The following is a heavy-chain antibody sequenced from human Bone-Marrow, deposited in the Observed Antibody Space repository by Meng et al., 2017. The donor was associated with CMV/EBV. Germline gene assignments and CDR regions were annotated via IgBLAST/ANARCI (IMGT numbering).Heavy chain of an antibody. Sequence: GESLKISCAASGFTFSSYAMHWVRQAPGKGLEWVAVISYDGSNKYYADSVKGRFTISRDNSKNTLYLQMNSLRAEDTAVYYCAGMSGSHAYFDYWGQGTLVTVSS. CDR1: GFTFSSYA. V-gene: IGHV3-30-3*01. D-gene: IGHD1-26*01. CDR2: ISYDGSNK. CDR3: AGMSGSHAYFDY. J-gene: IGHJ4*02.